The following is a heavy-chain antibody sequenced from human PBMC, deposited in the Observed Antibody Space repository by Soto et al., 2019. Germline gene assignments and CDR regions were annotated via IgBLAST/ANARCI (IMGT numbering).Heavy chain of an antibody. CDR2: IDPSDSYT. CDR3: ARYWGYCSSTSCYTGPTDH. Sequence: PGESLKISCKGSGYSFTSYWISWVRQMPGKVLEWMGRIDPSDSYTNYSPSFQRHVTISADKSISTAYLQWSSLKASDTAMYYCARYWGYCSSTSCYTGPTDHWG. D-gene: IGHD2-2*02. CDR1: GYSFTSYW. V-gene: IGHV5-10-1*01. J-gene: IGHJ5*02.